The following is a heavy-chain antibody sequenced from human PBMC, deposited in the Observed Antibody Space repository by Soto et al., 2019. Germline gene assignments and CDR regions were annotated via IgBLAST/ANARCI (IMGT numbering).Heavy chain of an antibody. CDR3: ARGWNEYGDYRNWFDP. D-gene: IGHD4-17*01. CDR1: GYTFTSYG. J-gene: IGHJ5*02. Sequence: GASVKVSCKASGYTFTSYGISWVRQAPGQGLEWMGWISAYNGNTNYAQKLQGRVTMTTDTSTSTAYMELRSLRSDDTAVYYCARGWNEYGDYRNWFDPWGQGTLVTVSS. V-gene: IGHV1-18*01. CDR2: ISAYNGNT.